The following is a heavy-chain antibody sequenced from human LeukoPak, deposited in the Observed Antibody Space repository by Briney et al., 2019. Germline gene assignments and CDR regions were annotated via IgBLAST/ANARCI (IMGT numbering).Heavy chain of an antibody. V-gene: IGHV3-30*18. CDR1: GFSLTNHG. D-gene: IGHD1-26*01. Sequence: GGSLRLSCAASGFSLTNHGMHWVRQAPGKGLEWVAVISYDGSRRFYADSVKGRFTISRDTSTNALYLQMNSLRSEDTAVYYCAKDRARLGVINSGPSIWGLGTTVTVSS. CDR3: AKDRARLGVINSGPSI. CDR2: ISYDGSRR. J-gene: IGHJ3*02.